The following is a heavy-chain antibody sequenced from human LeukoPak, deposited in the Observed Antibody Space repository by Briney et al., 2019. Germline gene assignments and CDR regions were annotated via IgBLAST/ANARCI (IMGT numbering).Heavy chain of an antibody. J-gene: IGHJ6*03. CDR1: GYTFTGYY. D-gene: IGHD6-6*01. Sequence: GASVKVSCKASGYTFTGYYMHWVRQAPGQGLEWMGWINPNSGGTNYAQKFQGRVTMTRDTSISTAYMELSRLRSDDTAVYYCARGNEYSSSYYMDVWGKGTTVTVSS. V-gene: IGHV1-2*02. CDR2: INPNSGGT. CDR3: ARGNEYSSSYYMDV.